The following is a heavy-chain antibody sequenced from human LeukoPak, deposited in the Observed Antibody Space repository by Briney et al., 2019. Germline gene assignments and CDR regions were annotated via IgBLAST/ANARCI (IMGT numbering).Heavy chain of an antibody. CDR1: GFTFSSYG. CDR3: PSLDDSFAFDY. D-gene: IGHD5-18*01. V-gene: IGHV3-30*02. J-gene: IGHJ4*02. CDR2: TRYDGSNK. Sequence: GGSLRLSCAASGFTFSSYGMHWVRQAPGKGLEWVSFTRYDGSNKYYADSVKGRFTISRDNSKNTLYLQMNSLRSEDTADCAKPSLDDSFAFDYWGQGTLVTVSS.